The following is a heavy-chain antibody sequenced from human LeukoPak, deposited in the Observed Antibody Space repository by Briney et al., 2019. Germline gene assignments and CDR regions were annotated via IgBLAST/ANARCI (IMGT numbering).Heavy chain of an antibody. J-gene: IGHJ4*02. Sequence: GGSLRLSCAASGFTFSNYAMRWIRQAPVKGLEWVSVISGSGGSTYYADSVKGRFTISRDNSKNTLYLQMNSLRAEDTAVYYCARPAARRPTWGQGTLVTVSS. V-gene: IGHV3-23*01. CDR3: ARPAARRPT. CDR2: ISGSGGST. D-gene: IGHD4-17*01. CDR1: GFTFSNYA.